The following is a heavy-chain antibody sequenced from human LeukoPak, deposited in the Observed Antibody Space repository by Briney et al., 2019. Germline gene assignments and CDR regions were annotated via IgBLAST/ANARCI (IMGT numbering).Heavy chain of an antibody. CDR1: GGSLSGYY. V-gene: IGHV4-34*01. J-gene: IGHJ5*02. D-gene: IGHD3-10*01. CDR3: VRGPYGSSISNWFDP. Sequence: SETLSLTCAVYGGSLSGYYWSWIRQPPGKGLEWIGEINESGSSNYNPSLKSRVTMSVDTPKKQFSLNLRSVTAADTAVYYCVRGPYGSSISNWFDPWGQGLLVTVSS. CDR2: INESGSS.